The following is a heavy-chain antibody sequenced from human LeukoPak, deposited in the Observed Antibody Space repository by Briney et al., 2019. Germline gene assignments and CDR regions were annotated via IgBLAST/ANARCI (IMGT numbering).Heavy chain of an antibody. CDR2: IDYSGGST. V-gene: IGHV3-23*01. J-gene: IGHJ6*04. Sequence: GGSLRLSCTASGFTLSSYEMSWIRQAPGKGLEWVSSIDYSGGSTYYADSVKGRFTISRDNSKNTLYLQMNSLRAEDTAVYYCAELGITMIGGVWGKGTTVTISS. CDR1: GFTLSSYE. D-gene: IGHD3-10*02. CDR3: AELGITMIGGV.